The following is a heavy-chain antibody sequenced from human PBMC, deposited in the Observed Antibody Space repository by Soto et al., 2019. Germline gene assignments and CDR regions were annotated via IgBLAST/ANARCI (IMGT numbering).Heavy chain of an antibody. V-gene: IGHV5-10-1*01. D-gene: IGHD3-3*01. CDR2: IDPSDSQT. J-gene: IGHJ4*02. CDR1: GYSFAGYW. Sequence: PGESLKISCKGSGYSFAGYWITWVRQKPGKGLEWMGRIDPSDSQTYYSPSFRGHVTISVTKSITTVFLQWSSLRASDTALYYCAKQLYDFDTGLNFKYYFFSGGRGPRVTVS. CDR3: AKQLYDFDTGLNFKYYFFS.